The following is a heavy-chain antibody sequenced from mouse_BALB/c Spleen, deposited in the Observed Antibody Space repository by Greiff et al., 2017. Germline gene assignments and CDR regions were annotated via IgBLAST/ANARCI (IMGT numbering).Heavy chain of an antibody. Sequence: EVKLQESGAELVRPGASVKISCKAFGYTFTNHHINWVKQRPGQGLDWIGYINPYNDYTSYNQKFKGKATLTVDKSSSTAYMELSSLTSEDSAVYFCARYAGTTWFAYWGQGTLVTVSA. V-gene: IGHV1S45*01. CDR1: GYTFTNHH. CDR2: INPYNDYT. J-gene: IGHJ3*01. CDR3: ARYAGTTWFAY. D-gene: IGHD4-1*01.